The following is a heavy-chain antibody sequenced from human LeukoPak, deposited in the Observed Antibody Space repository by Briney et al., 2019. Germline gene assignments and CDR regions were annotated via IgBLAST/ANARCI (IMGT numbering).Heavy chain of an antibody. V-gene: IGHV1-2*02. CDR2: INPNSGGT. CDR3: AREYSYGYFDY. J-gene: IGHJ4*02. CDR1: GYTFTVYY. D-gene: IGHD5-18*01. Sequence: ASVTVSFKASGYTFTVYYMHWVRQAPGQGLEWMGWINPNSGGTNYAQKFQGRVTMTRDTSISTAYMELSRLRSDDTAVYYCAREYSYGYFDYWGQGTLVTVSS.